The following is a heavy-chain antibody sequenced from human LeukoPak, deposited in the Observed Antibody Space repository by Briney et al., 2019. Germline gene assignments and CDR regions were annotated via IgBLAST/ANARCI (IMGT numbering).Heavy chain of an antibody. CDR3: ARGGPGQLYYFDY. CDR2: INHSGST. J-gene: IGHJ4*02. D-gene: IGHD1-1*01. V-gene: IGHV4-34*01. CDR1: GGSFSGYY. Sequence: PSETLSLTXAVYGGSFSGYYWSWIRQPPGKGLEWIGEINHSGSTNYNPSLKSRVTISVDTSKNQFSLKLSSVTAADTAVYYCARGGPGQLYYFDYWGQGTLVTVSS.